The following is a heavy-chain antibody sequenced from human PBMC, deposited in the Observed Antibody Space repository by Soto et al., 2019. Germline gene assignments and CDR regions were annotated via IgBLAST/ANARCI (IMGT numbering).Heavy chain of an antibody. V-gene: IGHV4-34*01. J-gene: IGHJ6*03. Sequence: QVQLQQWGAGLLKPSETLSLTCAVYGGSFSGYYWSWIRQPPGKGLEWIGEINHSGSTNYNPSLKSRITISVDTSKNLFSLKLNSVTAADTAVYYCAREVRGYCSSTSCYGYYYYMDVWGKGTTVTVSS. CDR1: GGSFSGYY. CDR3: AREVRGYCSSTSCYGYYYYMDV. D-gene: IGHD2-2*03. CDR2: INHSGST.